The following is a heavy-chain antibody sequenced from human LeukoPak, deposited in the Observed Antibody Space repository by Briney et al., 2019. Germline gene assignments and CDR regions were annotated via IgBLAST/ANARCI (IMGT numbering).Heavy chain of an antibody. CDR2: IYYSGST. Sequence: SETLSLTCTVSGGSISSSSYYWGWIRQPPGKGLEWIGSIYYSGSTYYNPSLKSRVTISVDTSKNQFSLKLSSVTAADTAVYYCAGDGGLGGYYDSSGYYNAFDIWGQGTMVTVSS. D-gene: IGHD3-22*01. J-gene: IGHJ3*02. V-gene: IGHV4-39*07. CDR3: AGDGGLGGYYDSSGYYNAFDI. CDR1: GGSISSSSYY.